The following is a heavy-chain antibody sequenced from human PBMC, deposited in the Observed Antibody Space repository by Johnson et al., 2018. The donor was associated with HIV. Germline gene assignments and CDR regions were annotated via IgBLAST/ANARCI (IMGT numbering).Heavy chain of an antibody. V-gene: IGHV3-20*04. D-gene: IGHD1-26*01. CDR2: INWNGGST. J-gene: IGHJ3*02. Sequence: VQLVESGGDLVQPGGSLRLSCAASGFTINNHWMHWVRQAPGKRLEWVSGINWNGGSTDYADSVKGRFTISRDNAKNSLYLQMNSLSAEDTALYYCARGARWELLIDAFDICGQGIMFTVSS. CDR1: GFTINNHW. CDR3: ARGARWELLIDAFDI.